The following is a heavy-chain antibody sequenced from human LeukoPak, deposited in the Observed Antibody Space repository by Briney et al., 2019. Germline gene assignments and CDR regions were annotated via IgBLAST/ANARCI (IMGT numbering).Heavy chain of an antibody. Sequence: GGSLRLSCSASGFTFSSYAMHWVRQPPGKGLEYVSAISSNGGRTYYEDSVKGRFTISRDNSKNTLYLQMSSLRAEDTAVYYCVKGHLVWELGDYFDYWGQGTLVTVSS. J-gene: IGHJ4*02. D-gene: IGHD1-26*01. V-gene: IGHV3-64D*09. CDR3: VKGHLVWELGDYFDY. CDR1: GFTFSSYA. CDR2: ISSNGGRT.